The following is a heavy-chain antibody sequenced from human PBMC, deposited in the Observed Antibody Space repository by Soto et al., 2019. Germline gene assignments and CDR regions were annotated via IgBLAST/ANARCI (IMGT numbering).Heavy chain of an antibody. CDR1: GFTFSSYG. V-gene: IGHV3-33*01. CDR2: IWYDGSNK. Sequence: GGSLRLSCAASGFTFSSYGMHWVRQAPGKGLEWVAVIWYDGSNKYYADSVKGRFTIPRDNSKNTLYLQMNSLRAEDTAVYYCARALARGYYYYGMDVWGQGTTVTVSS. J-gene: IGHJ6*02. D-gene: IGHD3-10*01. CDR3: ARALARGYYYYGMDV.